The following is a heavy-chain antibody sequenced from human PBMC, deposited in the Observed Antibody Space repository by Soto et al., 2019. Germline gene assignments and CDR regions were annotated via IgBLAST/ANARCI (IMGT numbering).Heavy chain of an antibody. CDR3: AREVLVPADTYYYYGMDV. J-gene: IGHJ6*02. CDR2: IYYNGST. D-gene: IGHD2-2*01. Sequence: QVQLQESGPGLVKPSQTLSLTCTVSGGSISSAGYYWTWIRQQPGKGLEWIVYIYYNGSTYYNPSLKIRVTISVDTSKNQFSLKLSSVTAADTAVYYCAREVLVPADTYYYYGMDVWGQGTTVTVSS. CDR1: GGSISSAGYY. V-gene: IGHV4-31*03.